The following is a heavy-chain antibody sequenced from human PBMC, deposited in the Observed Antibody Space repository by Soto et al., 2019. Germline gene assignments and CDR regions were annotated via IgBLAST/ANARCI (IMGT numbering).Heavy chain of an antibody. Sequence: QVHLVQSGAEVKKPGASVKVSCKASGYTFTSYGITWWRQAPGQGVEGMGGISAHNGNTDYAQKLQGRVIVTRDTSTSTAYMELRSLISDDTAVYYCARGRYGDYWGQGALVTVSS. CDR3: ARGRYGDY. CDR1: GYTFTSYG. J-gene: IGHJ4*02. V-gene: IGHV1-18*01. D-gene: IGHD1-1*01. CDR2: ISAHNGNT.